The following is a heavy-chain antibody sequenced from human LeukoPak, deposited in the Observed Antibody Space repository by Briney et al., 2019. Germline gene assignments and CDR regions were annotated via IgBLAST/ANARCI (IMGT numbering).Heavy chain of an antibody. V-gene: IGHV3-30*18. J-gene: IGHJ4*02. CDR1: GFTFSSYG. D-gene: IGHD3-3*01. Sequence: GRSLRLSCAASGFTFSSYGMHWVRQAPGKGLEWVAVISYDGSNKYYADSVKGRFTISRDNSKNTLYLQINSLRAEDTAVYYCANFLGGYYVFWSAVNGGDQGAQETKVTVSS. CDR2: ISYDGSNK. CDR3: ANFLGGYYVFWSAVNGGDQ.